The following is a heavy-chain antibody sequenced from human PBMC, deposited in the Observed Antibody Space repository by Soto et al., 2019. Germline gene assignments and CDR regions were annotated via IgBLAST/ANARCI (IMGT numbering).Heavy chain of an antibody. D-gene: IGHD6-19*01. CDR1: GFTFSAHY. J-gene: IGHJ4*02. V-gene: IGHV3-72*01. Sequence: WGSLSLSGAASGFTFSAHYMDWVRQAPEKGLEWVARSKNRANNFTTEYAASVKGRFTISRDDSESSLFLQMNSLKTEDTAVYYCARGGGSGLRRDDDYWGPGTLVTVSS. CDR2: SKNRANNFTT. CDR3: ARGGGSGLRRDDDY.